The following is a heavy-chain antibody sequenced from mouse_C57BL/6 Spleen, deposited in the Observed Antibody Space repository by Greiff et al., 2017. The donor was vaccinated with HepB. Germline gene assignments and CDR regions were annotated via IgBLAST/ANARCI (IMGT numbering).Heavy chain of an antibody. CDR2: INPGSGGT. J-gene: IGHJ4*01. Sequence: VQLQQSGAELVRPGTSVKVSCMASGYAFTNYLIEWVKQRPGQGLEWIGVINPGSGGTNYNEKFKGKATLTADKSSRTAYMQLSSLTSEDSAVYFCARSYDYNYAMDYWGQGTSVTVSS. D-gene: IGHD2-4*01. CDR1: GYAFTNYL. CDR3: ARSYDYNYAMDY. V-gene: IGHV1-54*01.